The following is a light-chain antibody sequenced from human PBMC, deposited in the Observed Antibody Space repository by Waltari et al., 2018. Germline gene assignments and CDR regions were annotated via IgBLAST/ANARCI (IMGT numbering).Light chain of an antibody. CDR3: QSYDRSLSGSV. V-gene: IGLV1-40*01. J-gene: IGLJ3*02. Sequence: QSVLTQPPSVSGAPGQRVTISCTGSSSNLGAGYDVHWYQHFPGAGLKLIIYRDTHRPSGVPDRFSGSKSGTSASLAVTGLQADDEADYYCQSYDRSLSGSVFGGGTKLTVL. CDR1: SSNLGAGYD. CDR2: RDT.